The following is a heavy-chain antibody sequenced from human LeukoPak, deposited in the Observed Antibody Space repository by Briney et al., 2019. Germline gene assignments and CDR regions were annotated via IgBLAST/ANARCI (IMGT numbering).Heavy chain of an antibody. V-gene: IGHV6-1*01. CDR1: GDNVSSSSAT. J-gene: IGHJ4*02. Sequence: SQTLSVTCAISGDNVSSSSATWSWIRQSPSRGLEWLGRTYNRSKWYSDYAVSVKGRITINPGTSKNQFSLQLNSVTPEDTAVYYCARGVGGGWKVFDYWGQGTLVTVSS. D-gene: IGHD2-15*01. CDR3: ARGVGGGWKVFDY. CDR2: TYNRSKWYS.